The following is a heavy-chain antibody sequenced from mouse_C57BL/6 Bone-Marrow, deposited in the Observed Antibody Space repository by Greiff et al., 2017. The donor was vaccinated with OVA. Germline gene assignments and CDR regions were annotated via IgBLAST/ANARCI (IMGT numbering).Heavy chain of an antibody. CDR3: AREGNYYGSSLFDY. D-gene: IGHD1-1*01. Sequence: VKRVESEGGLVQPGSSMKLSCTASGFTFSDYYMAWVRQVPEKGLEWVANINYDGSSTYYLDSLKSRFIISRDNAKNVLYLQMSSLKSEDTATYYCAREGNYYGSSLFDYWSQGTTLTVSS. V-gene: IGHV5-16*01. J-gene: IGHJ2*01. CDR2: INYDGSST. CDR1: GFTFSDYY.